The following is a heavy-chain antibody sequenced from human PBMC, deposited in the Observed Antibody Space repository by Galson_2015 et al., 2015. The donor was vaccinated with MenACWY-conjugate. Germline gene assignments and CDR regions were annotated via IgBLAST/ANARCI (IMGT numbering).Heavy chain of an antibody. J-gene: IGHJ4*02. Sequence: LTCTVSGGSINSYYWSWIRQPPGRGLEWIGYMYYSGSANYNPSLKSRVTISVDTSKNQFSLTMTSVTAADTAVYYCARGVNLASMAGYWGQGTLVTVSS. CDR3: ARGVNLASMAGY. CDR2: MYYSGSA. D-gene: IGHD3-3*02. CDR1: GGSINSYY. V-gene: IGHV4-59*01.